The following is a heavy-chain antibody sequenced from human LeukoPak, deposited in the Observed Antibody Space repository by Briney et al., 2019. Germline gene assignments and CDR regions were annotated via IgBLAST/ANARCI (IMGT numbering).Heavy chain of an antibody. CDR1: GYTFTSYY. J-gene: IGHJ5*02. Sequence: ASVKVSCKASGYTFTSYYMHWVRQAPGQGLEWMGIINPSGGSTSYAQKFQGRVTMTRDTSTSTVYMELSSLRSEDTAVYYRARSSHVLRFLEWFPTPRNWFDPWGQGTLVTVSS. D-gene: IGHD3-3*01. V-gene: IGHV1-46*01. CDR3: ARSSHVLRFLEWFPTPRNWFDP. CDR2: INPSGGST.